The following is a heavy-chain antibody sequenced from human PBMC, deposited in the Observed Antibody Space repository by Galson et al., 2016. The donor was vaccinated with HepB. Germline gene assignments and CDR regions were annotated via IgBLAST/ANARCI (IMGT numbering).Heavy chain of an antibody. CDR3: ARARRFSATYYFDD. Sequence: QSGAEVKKPGESLKISCEGSGYNFINSWIAWVRQMPGKGLEWMGIIYPDDSDTLYNPSFRGQVIISVDKSLSTAYLQWTSLKASDTAMYYCARARRFSATYYFDDWAQGTLVTVSS. CDR1: GYNFINSW. J-gene: IGHJ4*02. V-gene: IGHV5-51*01. CDR2: IYPDDSDT. D-gene: IGHD3-3*01.